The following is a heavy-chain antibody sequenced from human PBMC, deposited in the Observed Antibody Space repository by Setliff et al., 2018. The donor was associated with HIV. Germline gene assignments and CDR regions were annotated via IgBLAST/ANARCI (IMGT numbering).Heavy chain of an antibody. CDR2: ICYSATT. V-gene: IGHV4-59*01. CDR3: ARRSGAAVFSSFDY. J-gene: IGHJ4*02. D-gene: IGHD3-10*01. CDR1: GGSIGSYC. Sequence: PSETLSLTCTVSGGSIGSYCWSWIRQPPGKGLEWIGTICYSATTNYNPSLKKRVAISVDTSKNQFSLKLTSVIPADTAVYYCARRSGAAVFSSFDYWGQGTLVTVSS.